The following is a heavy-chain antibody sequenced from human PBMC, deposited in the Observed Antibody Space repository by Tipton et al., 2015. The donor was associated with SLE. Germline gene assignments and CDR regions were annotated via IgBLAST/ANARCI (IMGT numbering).Heavy chain of an antibody. D-gene: IGHD6-19*01. CDR3: ARDSGSSGWYAEDY. CDR1: GFTFSSYS. V-gene: IGHV3-21*01. J-gene: IGHJ4*02. CDR2: ISSSSSYI. Sequence: SLRLSCAASGFTFSSYSMNWVRQAPGKGLEWVSSISSSSSYIYYADSVKGRFTISRDNAKNSLYLQMNSLRAEDTAVYYCARDSGSSGWYAEDYWGQGTLVTVSS.